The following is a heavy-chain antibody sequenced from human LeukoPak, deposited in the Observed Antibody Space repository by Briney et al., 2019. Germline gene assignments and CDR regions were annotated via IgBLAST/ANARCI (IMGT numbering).Heavy chain of an antibody. D-gene: IGHD1-26*01. J-gene: IGHJ4*02. Sequence: GGSLRLSCAASGFTFSSYAMHWVRQAPGKGLEWVAVISYDGSNKYYADSVKGRFTISRDNSKNTLYLQMNSLRAEDTAVYYCARARGLYSGNYYVADTWDYWGQGTLVTVSS. CDR2: ISYDGSNK. CDR1: GFTFSSYA. CDR3: ARARGLYSGNYYVADTWDY. V-gene: IGHV3-30-3*01.